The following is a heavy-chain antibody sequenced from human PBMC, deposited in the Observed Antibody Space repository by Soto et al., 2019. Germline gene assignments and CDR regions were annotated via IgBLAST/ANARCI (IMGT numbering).Heavy chain of an antibody. Sequence: TSETLSLTCTFSGGSISSYYWSWIRQPAGKGLEWIGRIYTSGSTNYNPSLKSRVTMSVDTSKNQFSLKLSSVTAADTAVYYCARDRPGGYSSSWYGGDWFDPWGQGTLVTVSS. CDR1: GGSISSYY. CDR3: ARDRPGGYSSSWYGGDWFDP. CDR2: IYTSGST. D-gene: IGHD6-13*01. J-gene: IGHJ5*02. V-gene: IGHV4-4*07.